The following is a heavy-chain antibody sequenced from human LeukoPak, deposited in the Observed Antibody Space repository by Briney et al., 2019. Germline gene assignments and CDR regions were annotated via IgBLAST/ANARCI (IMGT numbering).Heavy chain of an antibody. CDR3: AKEGRGSTPGY. CDR2: ISTSGTT. CDR1: GGSFSGYY. J-gene: IGHJ4*02. D-gene: IGHD2-15*01. V-gene: IGHV4-4*07. Sequence: PSETLSLTCAVYGGSFSGYYWSWIRQPAGKGLEWIGRISTSGTTNYNPSLKSRVTMSVDTSKNQFSLRLSSVTAADTAVYYCAKEGRGSTPGYWGQGILVTVSS.